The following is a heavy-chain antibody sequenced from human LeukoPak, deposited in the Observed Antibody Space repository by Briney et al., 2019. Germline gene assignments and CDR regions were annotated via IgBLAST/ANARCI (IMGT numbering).Heavy chain of an antibody. V-gene: IGHV1-69*05. J-gene: IGHJ4*02. CDR2: IIPIFGTA. CDR1: GGTFSSYA. D-gene: IGHD6-19*01. CDR3: ARDQGSGWYQNERPLHRGSFDY. Sequence: SVKVSCKASGGTFSSYAISWVRQAPGQGLEWMGTIIPIFGTANYAQKFQGRVTITTDESTSTAYMELSSLRSEDTAVYYCARDQGSGWYQNERPLHRGSFDYWGQGTLVTVSS.